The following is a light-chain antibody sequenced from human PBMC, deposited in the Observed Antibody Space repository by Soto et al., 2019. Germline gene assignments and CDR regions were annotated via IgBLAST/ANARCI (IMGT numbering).Light chain of an antibody. V-gene: IGKV1-39*01. CDR2: AAS. Sequence: DLQMTQSPSSLSASVGDRVTVTCRASQSISNYLNWYQQKPGKAPKVLIYAASSLQTGVPSRFSGSGSGTDFTLTISSLQPEDFATYYCLQSYTTLWTFGQGTKVEVK. CDR3: LQSYTTLWT. CDR1: QSISNY. J-gene: IGKJ1*01.